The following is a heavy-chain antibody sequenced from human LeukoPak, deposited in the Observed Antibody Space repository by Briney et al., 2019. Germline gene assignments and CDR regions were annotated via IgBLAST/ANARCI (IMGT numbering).Heavy chain of an antibody. CDR3: ARVIVGATRWFDP. V-gene: IGHV3-20*04. CDR2: INWNGGRT. D-gene: IGHD1-26*01. CDR1: GFTFDDYG. J-gene: IGHJ5*02. Sequence: GGSLRLSCAASGFTFDDYGMSGVRQAPGKGLGWVSDINWNGGRTGYTDSVKGRFTISRDNAKNSLYLQMNSLRAEDTALYYCARVIVGATRWFDPWGQGTLVTVSS.